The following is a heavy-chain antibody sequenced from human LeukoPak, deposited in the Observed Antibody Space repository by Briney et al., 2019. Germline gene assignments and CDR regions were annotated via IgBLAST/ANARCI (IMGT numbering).Heavy chain of an antibody. CDR3: ARDGGGHYYDSSGYTYYFDY. Sequence: PSETLSLTCTVSGGSISSSSYYWGWIRQPPGKGLEWIGSIYYSGSTYYNPPLKSRVTISVDTSKNQFSLKLSSVTAADTAVYYCARDGGGHYYDSSGYTYYFDYWGQGTLVTVSS. J-gene: IGHJ4*02. CDR1: GGSISSSSYY. CDR2: IYYSGST. D-gene: IGHD3-22*01. V-gene: IGHV4-39*07.